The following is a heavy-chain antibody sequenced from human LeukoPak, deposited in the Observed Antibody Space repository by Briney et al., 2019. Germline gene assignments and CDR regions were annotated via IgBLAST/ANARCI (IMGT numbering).Heavy chain of an antibody. D-gene: IGHD1-26*01. CDR1: GGSISSSSYY. CDR2: IYYSGST. J-gene: IGHJ4*02. Sequence: SSETLSLTCTVSGGSISSSSYYWGWIRQPPGKGLEWIGSIYYSGSTYYNPSLKSRVTISVDTSKNQFSLKLSSVTAADTAVYYCARHRGSPYSGSYYYFDYWGQGTLVTVSS. V-gene: IGHV4-39*01. CDR3: ARHRGSPYSGSYYYFDY.